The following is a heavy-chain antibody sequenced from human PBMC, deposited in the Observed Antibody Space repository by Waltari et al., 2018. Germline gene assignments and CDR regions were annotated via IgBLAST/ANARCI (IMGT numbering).Heavy chain of an antibody. CDR3: ARGADGTVTSDAFDI. CDR1: GYSITSGYY. V-gene: IGHV4-38-2*02. D-gene: IGHD4-17*01. J-gene: IGHJ3*02. CDR2: IYYSGTT. Sequence: QVQLQESGPGLVKPSETLSLTCTVSGYSITSGYYWGWLRQPPGKGLEWIGSIYYSGTTYYNPSLKSRLTISVDTSKNQFSLKLSSVTAADTAVYYCARGADGTVTSDAFDIWGQGTMVTVSS.